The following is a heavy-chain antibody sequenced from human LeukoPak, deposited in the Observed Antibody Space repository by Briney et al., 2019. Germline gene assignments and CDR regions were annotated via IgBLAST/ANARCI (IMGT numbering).Heavy chain of an antibody. CDR2: VSGGSVST. CDR3: ARRKNYYDSSGYYTIYYFDY. V-gene: IGHV3-23*01. J-gene: IGHJ4*02. D-gene: IGHD3-22*01. Sequence: GGSLRLSCAASGFTFSNYAMTWVRQAPGKGLEWVSTVSGGSVSTYYADSVKGRFTISRDNAKNSLYLQMNSLRAEDTAVYYCARRKNYYDSSGYYTIYYFDYWGQGTLVTVSS. CDR1: GFTFSNYA.